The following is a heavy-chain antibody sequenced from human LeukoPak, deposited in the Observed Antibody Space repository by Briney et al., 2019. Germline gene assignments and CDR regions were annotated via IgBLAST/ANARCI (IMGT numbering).Heavy chain of an antibody. J-gene: IGHJ6*02. V-gene: IGHV1-69*13. CDR2: IIPIFGTA. D-gene: IGHD3-22*01. Sequence: SVKVSCKASGGTFSSYAIGWVRQAPGQGLEWMGGIIPIFGTANYAQKFQGRVTITADESTSTAYMELSSLRSEDTAVYYCARGTSSDYGMDVWGQGTTVTVSS. CDR1: GGTFSSYA. CDR3: ARGTSSDYGMDV.